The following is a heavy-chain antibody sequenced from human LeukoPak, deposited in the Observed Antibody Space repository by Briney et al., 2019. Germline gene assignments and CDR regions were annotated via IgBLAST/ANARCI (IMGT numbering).Heavy chain of an antibody. CDR2: IWSDSAEI. Sequence: GGSLRLSCAASGFIFSRYTINWVRQAPGKGLEWVSSIWSDSAEIHYADSVKGRFTIPRDNAKDSLYLQMNSLRAEDTAVYYCVGTIASRGSEYWGQGALVTVSS. CDR3: VGTIASRGSEY. V-gene: IGHV3-21*01. J-gene: IGHJ4*02. D-gene: IGHD6-6*01. CDR1: GFIFSRYT.